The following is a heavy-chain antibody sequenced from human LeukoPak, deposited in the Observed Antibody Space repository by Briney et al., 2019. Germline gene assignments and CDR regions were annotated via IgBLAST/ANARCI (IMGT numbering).Heavy chain of an antibody. D-gene: IGHD3-22*01. Sequence: RASETLSLTCTVSGDSISSSRSYWGWIRQPPGKGLEWIGRIYTSGSTNYNPSLKSRVTMSVDTSKNQFSLKLSSVTAADTAVYYCARDRYYYDSSGYYLFDYWGQGTLVTVSS. CDR3: ARDRYYYDSSGYYLFDY. V-gene: IGHV4-39*07. J-gene: IGHJ4*02. CDR1: GDSISSSRSY. CDR2: IYTSGST.